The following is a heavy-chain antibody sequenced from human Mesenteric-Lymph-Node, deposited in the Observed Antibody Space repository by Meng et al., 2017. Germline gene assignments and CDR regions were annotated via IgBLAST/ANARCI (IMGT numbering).Heavy chain of an antibody. V-gene: IGHV1-69*13. Sequence: SVKVSCKASGGTFSSYAISWVRQAPGQGLEWMGGIIPIFGTANYAQKFQGRVTITADESTSTAYMELRSLRSDDTAVYYCARDHPRITIKPYGMDVWGQGTTVTVSS. D-gene: IGHD3-3*02. CDR2: IIPIFGTA. CDR3: ARDHPRITIKPYGMDV. CDR1: GGTFSSYA. J-gene: IGHJ6*02.